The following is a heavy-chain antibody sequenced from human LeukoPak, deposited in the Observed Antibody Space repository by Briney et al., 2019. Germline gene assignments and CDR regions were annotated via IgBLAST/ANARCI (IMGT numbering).Heavy chain of an antibody. Sequence: GGSLRLSCAASGLTFSNSWMVWVRQAPGKGLEWVSCISSTSRYIYYADSVKGRFTISRDNAKNSVYLQINSLRAEDTAVYYCTRAVAADDFSPGYWGQGTLVTVSS. CDR2: ISSTSRYI. D-gene: IGHD3/OR15-3a*01. J-gene: IGHJ4*02. V-gene: IGHV3-21*01. CDR3: TRAVAADDFSPGY. CDR1: GLTFSNSW.